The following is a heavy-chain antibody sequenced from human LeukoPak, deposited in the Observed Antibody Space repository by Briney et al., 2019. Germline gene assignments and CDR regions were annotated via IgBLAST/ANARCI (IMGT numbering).Heavy chain of an antibody. Sequence: PGGSLRLSCAASGFTFSSYGMHWVRQAPGKGLEYVSAISSNGGSTYYADSVKGRFTISRDNSKNTLYLQMSSLRAEDTAVYYCVQGYGSGSEGFDYWGQGTLVTVPS. J-gene: IGHJ4*02. CDR1: GFTFSSYG. D-gene: IGHD3-10*01. CDR3: VQGYGSGSEGFDY. V-gene: IGHV3-64D*06. CDR2: ISSNGGST.